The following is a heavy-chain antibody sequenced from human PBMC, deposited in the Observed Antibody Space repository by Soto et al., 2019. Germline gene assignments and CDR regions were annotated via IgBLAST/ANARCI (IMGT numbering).Heavy chain of an antibody. CDR3: TRVSRNYHFDC. V-gene: IGHV3-72*01. D-gene: IGHD1-7*01. CDR1: GFSFSDHY. CDR2: IRKKINGDTT. Sequence: EVQLVESGGGLVQPGGSLRLSCATSGFSFSDHYMDWVRQAPGKGLEWVGRIRKKINGDTTEYAASVKGRFTISRDDSKNSLYLQINSLKTEDTAVYYCTRVSRNYHFDCWGQGTLVAVSS. J-gene: IGHJ4*02.